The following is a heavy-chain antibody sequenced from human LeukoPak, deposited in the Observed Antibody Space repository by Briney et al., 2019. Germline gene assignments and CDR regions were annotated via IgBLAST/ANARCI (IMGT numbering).Heavy chain of an antibody. Sequence: PGGSLRLSCAASGFTFSSYAMHWVRQAPGKGLEWVAVISYDGSNKYYADSVKGRFTISRDNSKNTLYLQMNSLRAEDTAVYYCARGYLGIAAAGLDYWGQGTLVTVSS. CDR3: ARGYLGIAAAGLDY. J-gene: IGHJ4*02. V-gene: IGHV3-30-3*01. CDR2: ISYDGSNK. CDR1: GFTFSSYA. D-gene: IGHD6-13*01.